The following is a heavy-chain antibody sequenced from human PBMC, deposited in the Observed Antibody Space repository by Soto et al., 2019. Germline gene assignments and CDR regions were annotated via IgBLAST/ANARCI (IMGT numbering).Heavy chain of an antibody. CDR1: GYTFTTYY. CDR3: ARDHLDRYYYGSSGYYPPDY. V-gene: IGHV1-46*01. Sequence: ASVKVSCKASGYTFTTYYMHWVRQAPGQGLEWMGIINPSGGSTSYAPRFQGRVTMTRDTSTSTVYMELSTLTSEDTAVYYCARDHLDRYYYGSSGYYPPDYWGQGTLVTVSS. CDR2: INPSGGST. D-gene: IGHD3-22*01. J-gene: IGHJ4*02.